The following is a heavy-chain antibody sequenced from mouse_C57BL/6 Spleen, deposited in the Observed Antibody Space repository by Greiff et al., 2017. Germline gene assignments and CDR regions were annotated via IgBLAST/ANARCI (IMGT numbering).Heavy chain of an antibody. CDR1: GYSFTSGYY. V-gene: IGHV3-6*01. CDR2: ISYDGST. J-gene: IGHJ1*03. D-gene: IGHD1-1*01. Sequence: EVQLQESGPGLVKPSQSLSLTCSVTGYSFTSGYYWNWLRQFPGNKLEWMGYISYDGSTNYNPSLKNRISITRDTSKNQFYLKLNSVTTEDTATYYCAKGDYYGSREWYFVVWGTGATVTLSA. CDR3: AKGDYYGSREWYFVV.